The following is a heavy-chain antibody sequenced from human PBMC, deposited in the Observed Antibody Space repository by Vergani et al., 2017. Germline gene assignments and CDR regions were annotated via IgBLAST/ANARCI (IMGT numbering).Heavy chain of an antibody. V-gene: IGHV4-30-2*01. CDR1: GGSISRGGYS. CDR2: IYHSGST. J-gene: IGHJ6*03. CDR3: ARAPNPSGYYYMDV. D-gene: IGHD1-26*01. Sequence: QLQLQESGSGLVKPSQTLYLTCAVSGGSISRGGYSWSWIRQPPGKGLEWIGYIYHSGSTYYNPSLKRRVTISVDRSKNQFSLKLSSVTAADTAVYYCARAPNPSGYYYMDVWGKGTTVTVSS.